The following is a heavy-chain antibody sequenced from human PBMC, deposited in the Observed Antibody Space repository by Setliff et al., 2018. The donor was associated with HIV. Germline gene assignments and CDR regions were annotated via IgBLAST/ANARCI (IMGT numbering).Heavy chain of an antibody. CDR2: IFYTGSA. J-gene: IGHJ6*02. Sequence: SETLSLTCIVSGGSISNNSYFWGWIRQPPGKGLEWIGGIFYTGSAHYNPSLKSRVTISVDTSKNQFSLKLSSVTAADTAVYYCARHEAVAGKVNYYYGMDVWGQGTTVTVSS. D-gene: IGHD6-19*01. V-gene: IGHV4-39*01. CDR3: ARHEAVAGKVNYYYGMDV. CDR1: GGSISNNSYF.